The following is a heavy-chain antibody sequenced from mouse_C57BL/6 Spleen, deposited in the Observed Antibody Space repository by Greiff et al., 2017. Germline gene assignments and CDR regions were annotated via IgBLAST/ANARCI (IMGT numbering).Heavy chain of an antibody. CDR3: ARANWDEGFDY. CDR2: ISYDGSN. CDR1: GYSITSGYY. D-gene: IGHD4-1*01. V-gene: IGHV3-6*01. J-gene: IGHJ2*01. Sequence: ESGPGLVKPSQSLSLTCSVTGYSITSGYYWNWIRQFPGNKLEWMGYISYDGSNNYNPSLKNRISITRDTSKNQFFLKLNSVTTEDTATYYCARANWDEGFDYWGQGTTLTVSS.